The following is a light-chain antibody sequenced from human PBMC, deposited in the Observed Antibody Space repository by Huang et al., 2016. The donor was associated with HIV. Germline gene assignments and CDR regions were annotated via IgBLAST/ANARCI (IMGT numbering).Light chain of an antibody. Sequence: EIVLTQSPATLSLSPGERATLSCRASQSVSSYLAWYQQKSGQAPRLLIYDASNRATGISARFSGSGSGTDFTLPISSLEPEDFAVYYCQQRSNWPRTFGQGTKVEIK. V-gene: IGKV3-11*01. CDR2: DAS. CDR1: QSVSSY. J-gene: IGKJ1*01. CDR3: QQRSNWPRT.